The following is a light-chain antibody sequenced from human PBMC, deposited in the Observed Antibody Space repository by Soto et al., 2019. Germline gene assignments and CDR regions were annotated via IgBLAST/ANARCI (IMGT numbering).Light chain of an antibody. CDR1: QDIRND. CDR2: AAS. CDR3: LQDDTYPIT. Sequence: TQVTQSPSSVSASVWGRVTLTCRASQDIRNDLGWYQQKPGKAPKLLIYAASTLHSGVPSRFSGSGSGTDFTLTISSLQLEDFATYYCLQDDTYPITFGQGTRLEIK. J-gene: IGKJ5*01. V-gene: IGKV1-6*02.